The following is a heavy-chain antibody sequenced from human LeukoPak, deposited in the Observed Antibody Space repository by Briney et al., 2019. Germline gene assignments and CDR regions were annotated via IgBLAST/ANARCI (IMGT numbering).Heavy chain of an antibody. D-gene: IGHD5-24*01. Sequence: SQTLSLTCTVSGGSIRNYYWSWIRQPPGKGLEWIGYIYYSGNTNQNPSLKSRVTISVDTSKNQFSLKLSSVTAADTAVYYCVRHARDGYNYVEYWGQGALVTVSS. CDR3: VRHARDGYNYVEY. V-gene: IGHV4-59*08. J-gene: IGHJ4*02. CDR1: GGSIRNYY. CDR2: IYYSGNT.